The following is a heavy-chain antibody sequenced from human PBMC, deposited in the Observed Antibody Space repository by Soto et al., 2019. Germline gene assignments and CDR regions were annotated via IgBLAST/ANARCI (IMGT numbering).Heavy chain of an antibody. CDR3: QSGSNGSFCWQCRY. V-gene: IGHV3-23*01. CDR1: AFTFSNYA. J-gene: IGHJ4*02. D-gene: IGHD3-10*01. CDR2: IRADGSRT. Sequence: WSSLRLSCAASAFTFSNYAMAWIRQAPGKGLEWVSSIRADGSRTHYAVFVKGGFTVSRDNLKNRLYLEVKRLLDADTALYYCQSGSNGSFCWQCRYWSQGTPVTVSS.